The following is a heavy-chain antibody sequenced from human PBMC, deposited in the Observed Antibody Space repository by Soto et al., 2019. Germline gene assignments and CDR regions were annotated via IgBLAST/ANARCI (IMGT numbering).Heavy chain of an antibody. CDR3: ARDVSPGSSGLYFDALDI. CDR2: IRKDGSQR. Sequence: EVQLVESGGGLVQPGGSLTLSCAASEFAFSSYWMTWVRQAPRKGLEWVANIRKDGSQRSYLDSVRGRFTISRDKSKNSLYLQMNSLRAEDTALYFCARDVSPGSSGLYFDALDIWGQGTMVTVAS. J-gene: IGHJ3*02. CDR1: EFAFSSYW. V-gene: IGHV3-7*05. D-gene: IGHD6-25*01.